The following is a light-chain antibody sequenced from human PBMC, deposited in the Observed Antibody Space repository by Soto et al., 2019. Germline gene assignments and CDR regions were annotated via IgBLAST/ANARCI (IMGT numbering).Light chain of an antibody. CDR3: QQSHSMPWT. CDR1: QRITSY. Sequence: IQLTQSPSSLSASVGDRVTMTCRTSQRITSYLNWYQQKPGKAPRLLIYGSSSLQGGVPSRFSGSGSGTDFTLTISSLQPEDFATYYCQQSHSMPWTFGQGTKVEIK. J-gene: IGKJ1*01. CDR2: GSS. V-gene: IGKV1-39*01.